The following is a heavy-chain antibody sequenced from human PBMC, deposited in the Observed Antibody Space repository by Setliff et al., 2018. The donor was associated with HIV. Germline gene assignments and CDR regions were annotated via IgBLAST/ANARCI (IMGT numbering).Heavy chain of an antibody. CDR3: ARARGRWSDFDI. D-gene: IGHD2-15*01. CDR2: INPSGGST. J-gene: IGHJ3*02. Sequence: ASVKVSCKASGYTFTSYYIHWVRQAPGQGLEWMGIINPSGGSTNYAQKFQDRVTMTRDTSTTTVYMDLRSLRSEDTAVYYCARARGRWSDFDIWGQGTMVTVSS. V-gene: IGHV1-46*01. CDR1: GYTFTSYY.